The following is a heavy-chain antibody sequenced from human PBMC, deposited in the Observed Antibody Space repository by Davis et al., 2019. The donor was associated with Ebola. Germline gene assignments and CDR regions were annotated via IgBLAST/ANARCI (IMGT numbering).Heavy chain of an antibody. CDR2: FSYGDNT. V-gene: IGHV4-34*01. Sequence: SETLSLTCTAYGGSFSDYYWSWIRQPPGKGLEWVGSFSYGDNTHYYNPSLRSRVTISVDTSRNQFSLKLSSATAADTAVYYCARPWYSGTYYDAYDIWGQGTMVAVSS. CDR3: ARPWYSGTYYDAYDI. J-gene: IGHJ3*02. D-gene: IGHD1-26*01. CDR1: GGSFSDYY.